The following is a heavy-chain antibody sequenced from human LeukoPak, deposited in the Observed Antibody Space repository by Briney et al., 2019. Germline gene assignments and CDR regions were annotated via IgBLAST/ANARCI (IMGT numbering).Heavy chain of an antibody. CDR3: ANLPRGDY. Sequence: SGGSLRLSCAASGFTVSRNYMSWVRQARGKGLEWVSVIYSGGNTYYADSVKGRFTISRDNSKNTLYLQMNSLTAEDTAVYYCANLPRGDYWGLGTLVTVSS. D-gene: IGHD3-10*01. J-gene: IGHJ4*02. CDR1: GFTVSRNY. V-gene: IGHV3-53*01. CDR2: IYSGGNT.